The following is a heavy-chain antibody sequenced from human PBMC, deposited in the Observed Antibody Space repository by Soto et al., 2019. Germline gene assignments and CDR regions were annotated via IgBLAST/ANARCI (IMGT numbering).Heavy chain of an antibody. D-gene: IGHD3-9*01. V-gene: IGHV4-30-4*08. CDR2: IFYSGDT. CDR1: GGSISSGGYY. CDR3: ARGGSTAISGAGSFDF. Sequence: QVQLQESGPGLVKPSQTLSLTCTVSGGSISSGGYYWSWIRQQPGKGLEWIGYIFYSGDTYYNPSLKSRLTMSLATSKTRFSVNLSSVTASDTAVYFCARGGSTAISGAGSFDFWSHGTMVTVTS. J-gene: IGHJ3*01.